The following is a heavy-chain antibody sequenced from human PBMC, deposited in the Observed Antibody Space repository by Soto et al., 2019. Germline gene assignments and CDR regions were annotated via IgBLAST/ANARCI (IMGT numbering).Heavy chain of an antibody. CDR1: GFTFSSYW. D-gene: IGHD6-19*01. CDR2: IKQDGSEK. CDR3: ARESKPAVAGNDAFDI. V-gene: IGHV3-7*01. Sequence: GGSLRLSCAASGFTFSSYWMSWVRQAPGKGLEWVANIKQDGSEKYYVDSVKGRFTISRDNAKNSLYLQMNSLRAEDTAVYYCARESKPAVAGNDAFDIWGQGTMVTVSS. J-gene: IGHJ3*02.